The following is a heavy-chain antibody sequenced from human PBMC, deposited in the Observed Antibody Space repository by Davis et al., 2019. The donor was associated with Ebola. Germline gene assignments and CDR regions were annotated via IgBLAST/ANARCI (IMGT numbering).Heavy chain of an antibody. Sequence: PSETLSLTCSVSGDSMNKYYWSWIRQAPGKGLEWIGYVYYSGSTNYNPSLKSRVTISVDTSKTHFSLKLSSVTAADTAVYYCARLPGTAVEDWYFDPWGRGILVTVSS. CDR1: GDSMNKYY. D-gene: IGHD4-23*01. J-gene: IGHJ2*01. CDR2: VYYSGST. V-gene: IGHV4-59*01. CDR3: ARLPGTAVEDWYFDP.